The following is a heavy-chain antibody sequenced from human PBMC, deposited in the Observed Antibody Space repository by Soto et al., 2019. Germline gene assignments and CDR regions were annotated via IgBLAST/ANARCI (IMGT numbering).Heavy chain of an antibody. Sequence: EVQLVESGGGLVQPGGSLRLSCAASGFTFSSYWMSWVRQAPGKGLEWVANIKQDGSEKYYVDSVKGRFTISRDNAKNSLYLQMNSLRAEDTAVYYCARVGYSYGYGAVDYWGQGTLVTVSS. CDR1: GFTFSSYW. V-gene: IGHV3-7*01. D-gene: IGHD5-18*01. CDR2: IKQDGSEK. J-gene: IGHJ4*02. CDR3: ARVGYSYGYGAVDY.